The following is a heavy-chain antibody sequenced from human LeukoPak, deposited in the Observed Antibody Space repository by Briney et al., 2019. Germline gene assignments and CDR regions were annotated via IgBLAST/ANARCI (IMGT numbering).Heavy chain of an antibody. V-gene: IGHV3-30*18. CDR2: ISYDGSNK. D-gene: IGHD5-12*01. CDR1: GFTFSSYG. J-gene: IGHJ5*02. CDR3: AKEGGYSGYDSRDLDSWFDP. Sequence: QAGRSLRLSCAASGFTFSSYGMHWVRQAPGKGLEWVAVISYDGSNKYYADSVKGRFTISRDNSKNTLYLQMNSLRAEDTAVYYCAKEGGYSGYDSRDLDSWFDPWGQGTLVTVSS.